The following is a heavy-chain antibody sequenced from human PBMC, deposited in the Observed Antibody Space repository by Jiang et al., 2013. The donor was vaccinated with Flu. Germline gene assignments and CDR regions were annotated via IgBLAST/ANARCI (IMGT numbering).Heavy chain of an antibody. Sequence: GPGLVKPSETLSLTCAVSGYFLRSGYYWGWVRQPPGKGLEWIGSIYHSGSAYYNPSLKSRVTISVDTSKNQFSLKLSSVTAADTAMYYCARDLVSRGYTFDYWGQGTLVTVSS. CDR3: ARDLVSRGYTFDY. V-gene: IGHV4-38-2*02. CDR2: IYHSGSA. J-gene: IGHJ4*02. CDR1: GYFLRSGYY. D-gene: IGHD5-24*01.